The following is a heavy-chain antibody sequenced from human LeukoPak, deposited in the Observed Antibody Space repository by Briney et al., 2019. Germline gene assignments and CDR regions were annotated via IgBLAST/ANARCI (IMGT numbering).Heavy chain of an antibody. CDR1: GYTFTGYY. D-gene: IGHD3-3*01. Sequence: ASVKVSCKASGYTFTGYYMHWVRQAPGQGLEWMGWINPNSGGTNYAQKFQGRVTMTRDTSISTAYMELSGLRSDDTTVYYCARGGETYYDFWSGYSYAEYFQHWGQGTLVTVSS. V-gene: IGHV1-2*02. CDR3: ARGGETYYDFWSGYSYAEYFQH. CDR2: INPNSGGT. J-gene: IGHJ1*01.